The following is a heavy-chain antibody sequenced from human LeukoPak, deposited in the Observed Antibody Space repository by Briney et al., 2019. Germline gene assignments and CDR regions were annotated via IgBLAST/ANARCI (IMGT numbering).Heavy chain of an antibody. J-gene: IGHJ4*02. CDR1: GYTFTSYG. Sequence: ASVKVSCKASGYTFTSYGISWVRQAPGQGLEWMGWINPNSGGTNYAQKFQGRVTMTRDTSISTAYMELSRLRSDDTAVYYCARGRLRNYYFDSWGQGTLVTVSS. CDR3: ARGRLRNYYFDS. V-gene: IGHV1-2*02. CDR2: INPNSGGT. D-gene: IGHD4-17*01.